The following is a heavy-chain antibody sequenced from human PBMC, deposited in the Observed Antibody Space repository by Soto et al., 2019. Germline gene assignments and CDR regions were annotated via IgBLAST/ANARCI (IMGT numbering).Heavy chain of an antibody. J-gene: IGHJ6*02. D-gene: IGHD3-22*01. CDR3: AREGYSSGYYYYYGMDV. CDR1: GVSTSGFY. CDR2: IYYSGST. V-gene: IGHV4-59*01. Sequence: PSETLSLTCAVSGVSTSGFYWSWIRQPPGKGLEYIGYIYYSGSTYYNPSLKSRVTISVDSSKNQFSLKLSSVTAADTAVYYCAREGYSSGYYYYYGMDVWGQGTTVTVSS.